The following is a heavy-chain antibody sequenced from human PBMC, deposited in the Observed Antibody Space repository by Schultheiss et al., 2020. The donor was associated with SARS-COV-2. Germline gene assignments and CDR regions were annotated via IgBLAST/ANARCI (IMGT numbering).Heavy chain of an antibody. CDR2: INPSTGYI. J-gene: IGHJ6*02. CDR3: ARWGYYDFWSGYSNNYYYGMDV. D-gene: IGHD3-3*01. Sequence: GGSLRLSCAASGFTFSSYTMNWVRQAPGKGLEWVSSINPSTGYIFYADSVKGRFTISRDNAKNSLYLQMNSLRAEDTAVYYCARWGYYDFWSGYSNNYYYGMDVWGQGTTVTVSS. V-gene: IGHV3-21*01. CDR1: GFTFSSYT.